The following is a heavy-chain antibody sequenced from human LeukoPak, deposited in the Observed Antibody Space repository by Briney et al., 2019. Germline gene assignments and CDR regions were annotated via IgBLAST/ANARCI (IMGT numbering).Heavy chain of an antibody. V-gene: IGHV4-61*02. Sequence: SETLSLTCTVSGGSVSSGSYYWSWIRQPAGKGLEWIGRIYTSGSTNYNPSLKSRVTISVDTSKNQFSLKLSSVTAADTAVYYCAGGGKRWLQLSGEYYFDYWGQGTLVTVSS. J-gene: IGHJ4*02. D-gene: IGHD5-24*01. CDR1: GGSVSSGSYY. CDR2: IYTSGST. CDR3: AGGGKRWLQLSGEYYFDY.